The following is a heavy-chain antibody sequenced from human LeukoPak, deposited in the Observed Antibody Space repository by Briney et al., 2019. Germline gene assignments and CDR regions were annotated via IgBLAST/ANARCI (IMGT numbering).Heavy chain of an antibody. CDR1: GFTFSNYW. J-gene: IGHJ6*02. CDR2: TKNRGESHIT. V-gene: IGHV3-72*01. Sequence: GGSLRLSCVASGFTFSNYWMHWVRQPPGKGLEWIGRTKNRGESHITQYAASVNGRFTASRDDSKNSLYLQMNNLKTEDTAVYYCARDTDTAMDVWGQGTTVIVSS. CDR3: ARDTDTAMDV.